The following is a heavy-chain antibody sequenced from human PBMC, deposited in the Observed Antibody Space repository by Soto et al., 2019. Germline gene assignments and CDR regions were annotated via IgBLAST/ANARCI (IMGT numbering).Heavy chain of an antibody. J-gene: IGHJ6*02. CDR3: ARDRSYNMDV. CDR1: GFMFNTYW. CDR2: INSDGSGI. V-gene: IGHV3-74*01. Sequence: SLRLSCAASGFMFNTYWMHWVRQAPGKGLTWVSRINSDGSGINYADSVKGRFTISRDNAKNTLYLQMSSLRAEDSAVYYCARDRSYNMDVWGQGTTVTVSS. D-gene: IGHD1-1*01.